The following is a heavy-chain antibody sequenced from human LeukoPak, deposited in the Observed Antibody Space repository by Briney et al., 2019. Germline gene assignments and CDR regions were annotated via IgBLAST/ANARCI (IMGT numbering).Heavy chain of an antibody. V-gene: IGHV3-64*01. Sequence: GGSLRLSCAASGFTFSSYTMNWVRQAPGKGLEYVSAISSNGGSTYYANSVKGRFTISRDNSKNTLYLQMGSLRAEDMAVYYCARAEEGYGDYDYWGQGTLVTVSS. D-gene: IGHD4-17*01. J-gene: IGHJ4*02. CDR3: ARAEEGYGDYDY. CDR2: ISSNGGST. CDR1: GFTFSSYT.